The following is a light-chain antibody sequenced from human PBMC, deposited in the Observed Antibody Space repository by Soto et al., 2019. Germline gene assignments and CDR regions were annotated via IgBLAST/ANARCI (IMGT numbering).Light chain of an antibody. V-gene: IGKV3-20*01. Sequence: EIVLTQSPGTLSLSPGERATLSCRDSQSVASSYLAWYQQKPGQAPRLLIYGASSRATGIPDRFSGSGSGTDFTLTISRLEPEDFAVYYCQQYGDSPRTFGQGTKVDIK. J-gene: IGKJ2*01. CDR3: QQYGDSPRT. CDR2: GAS. CDR1: QSVASSY.